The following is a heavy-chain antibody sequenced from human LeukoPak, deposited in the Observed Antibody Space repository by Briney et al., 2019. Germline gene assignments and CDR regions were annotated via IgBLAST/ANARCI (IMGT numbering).Heavy chain of an antibody. J-gene: IGHJ4*02. Sequence: ASVKVSCKASGSTFTSYTISWVRQAPGQGLEWMGLISAYNGNTNYAQQLQGRVIMTRDTSTSTAYMELRSLGSDDTAVYYCARGLTPRPPDYWGQGTLVTVSS. CDR3: ARGLTPRPPDY. CDR2: ISAYNGNT. CDR1: GSTFTSYT. D-gene: IGHD3-9*01. V-gene: IGHV1-18*01.